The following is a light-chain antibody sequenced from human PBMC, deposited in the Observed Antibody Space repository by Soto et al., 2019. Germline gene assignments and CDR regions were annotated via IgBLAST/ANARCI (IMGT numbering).Light chain of an antibody. V-gene: IGLV4-69*01. CDR2: VDSDGSH. CDR1: SGHSDYA. CDR3: QTWGTGIHVV. J-gene: IGLJ2*01. Sequence: QSVLTQSPSASASLGASVKLTCTLTSGHSDYAIAWHQQQPEEGPRFLMKVDSDGSHTKGDGIPDRFSGSSSGAERYLTISSLQSEDEADYYCQTWGTGIHVVFGGGTKVTVL.